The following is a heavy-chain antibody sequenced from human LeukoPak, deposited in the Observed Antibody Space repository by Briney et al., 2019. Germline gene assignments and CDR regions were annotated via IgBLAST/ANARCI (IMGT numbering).Heavy chain of an antibody. CDR2: IIPIFGTA. D-gene: IGHD3-3*01. CDR3: ARVGTIFDGMDV. V-gene: IGHV1-69*13. CDR1: GGTFSSYA. Sequence: ASVKVSCKASGGTFSSYAISWVRQAPGQGLEWMGGIIPIFGTANYAQKFQGRVTITADESTSTAYMELSSLRSEDTAVHYCARVGTIFDGMDVWGQGTTVTVSS. J-gene: IGHJ6*02.